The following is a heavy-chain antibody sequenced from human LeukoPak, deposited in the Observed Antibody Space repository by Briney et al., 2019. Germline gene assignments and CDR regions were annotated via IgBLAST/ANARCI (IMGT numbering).Heavy chain of an antibody. V-gene: IGHV3-73*01. CDR2: IRSKANSYAT. CDR3: TRLAPASVVVVAAPYYYYGMGV. D-gene: IGHD2-15*01. Sequence: GGSLRLSCAASGFTFSGSAMHWVRQASGKGLEWVGRIRSKANSYATAYAASVKGRFTISRDDSKNTAYLQMNSLKTEDTAVYYCTRLAPASVVVVAAPYYYYGMGVWGQGPRSPSP. J-gene: IGHJ6*02. CDR1: GFTFSGSA.